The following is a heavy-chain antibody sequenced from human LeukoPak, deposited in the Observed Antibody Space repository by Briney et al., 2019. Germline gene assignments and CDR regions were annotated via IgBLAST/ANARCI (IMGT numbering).Heavy chain of an antibody. J-gene: IGHJ5*02. Sequence: SETLSLTCTVSGGSISSSSYYWGWIRQPPGKGLEWIGSIYYSGSTYYNPSLKSRVTISVDTSKNQFSLKLSSVTAADTAVYYCARLGSSGFLFWFDPWGQGTLVTVSS. CDR3: ARLGSSGFLFWFDP. D-gene: IGHD6-19*01. V-gene: IGHV4-39*07. CDR2: IYYSGST. CDR1: GGSISSSSYY.